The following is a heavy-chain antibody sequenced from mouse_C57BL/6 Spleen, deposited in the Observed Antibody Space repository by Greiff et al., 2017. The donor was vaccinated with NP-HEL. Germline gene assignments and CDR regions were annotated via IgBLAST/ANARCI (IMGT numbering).Heavy chain of an antibody. CDR2: IDPSDSYT. J-gene: IGHJ2*01. Sequence: QVQLQQPGAELVKPGASVKLSCKASGYTFTSYWMQWVKQRPGQGLEWIGEIDPSDSYTNYNQKFKGKATLTVDTSSSTAYMQLSSLTSEDSAVYYCARRGYSSPNFDYWGQGTTLTVSS. D-gene: IGHD1-1*01. V-gene: IGHV1-50*01. CDR1: GYTFTSYW. CDR3: ARRGYSSPNFDY.